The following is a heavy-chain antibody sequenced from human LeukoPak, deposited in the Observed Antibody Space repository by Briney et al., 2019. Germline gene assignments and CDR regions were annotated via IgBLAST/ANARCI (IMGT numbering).Heavy chain of an antibody. CDR3: AKAPYGSGSYYNGDYYYYGMDV. CDR2: ISGSGGST. D-gene: IGHD3-10*01. Sequence: GGSLRLSCAASGFRFSDYYMSWIRQAPGKGLEWVSAISGSGGSTYYADSVKGRFTISRDNSKNTLYLQMNSLRAEDTAVYYCAKAPYGSGSYYNGDYYYYGMDVWGQGTTVTVSS. CDR1: GFRFSDYY. J-gene: IGHJ6*02. V-gene: IGHV3-23*01.